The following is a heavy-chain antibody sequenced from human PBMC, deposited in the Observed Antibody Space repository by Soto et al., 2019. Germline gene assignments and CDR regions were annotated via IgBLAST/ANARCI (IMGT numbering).Heavy chain of an antibody. J-gene: IGHJ6*02. CDR2: ISWDGGST. CDR1: GFNFDDYA. V-gene: IGHV3-43D*04. Sequence: PGGSLRLSCAASGFNFDDYAMHWVRQAPGKGLEWVSLISWDGGSTYYADSVKGRFTISRDNSKYSLYLQMNSLRAEDTALYYCAKGRKVCQWLGGRLGDYFYGMVVWGQGTTVTVSS. CDR3: AKGRKVCQWLGGRLGDYFYGMVV. D-gene: IGHD3-16*01.